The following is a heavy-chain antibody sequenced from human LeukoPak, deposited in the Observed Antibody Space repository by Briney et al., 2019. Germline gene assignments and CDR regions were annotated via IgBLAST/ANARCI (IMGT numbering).Heavy chain of an antibody. CDR3: ARGSVTWDY. CDR1: GGSISSYY. J-gene: IGHJ4*02. CDR2: IHSSGNT. D-gene: IGHD4-17*01. Sequence: KPSETLSLTCTVSGGSISSYYWSWIRQPPGKGLEWIGYIHSSGNTNYNPSLKSRVSMSSDTSKNQFSLKLNSVTPADTAVYYCARGSVTWDYWGQGALVTVSS. V-gene: IGHV4-59*01.